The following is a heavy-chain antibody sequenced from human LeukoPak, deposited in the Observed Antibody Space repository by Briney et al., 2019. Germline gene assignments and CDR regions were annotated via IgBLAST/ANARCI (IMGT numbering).Heavy chain of an antibody. CDR2: IYYSGST. V-gene: IGHV4-39*01. CDR3: VATRDYYCYYMDV. Sequence: SETLSLTCTVSGGSISSSSYYWGWIRQPPGKGLEWIGSIYYSGSTYYNPSLKSRVTISVDTSKNQFSLKLSSVTAADTAVYYCVATRDYYCYYMDVWGKGTTVTVSS. CDR1: GGSISSSSYY. J-gene: IGHJ6*03. D-gene: IGHD5-24*01.